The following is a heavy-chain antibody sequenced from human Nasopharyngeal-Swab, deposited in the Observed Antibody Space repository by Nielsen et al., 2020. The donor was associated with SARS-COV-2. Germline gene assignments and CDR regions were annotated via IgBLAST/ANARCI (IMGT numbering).Heavy chain of an antibody. Sequence: SVKASCKASGFIFSKSAMQRIRQARGQGLEHIGWIVVGSSNTYYTQNFEERVTITRDMSTSTTYIELSSLRSGDTAVYYCATTGTHCNGANCTDYWGQGTLVTVSS. CDR2: IVVGSSNT. CDR3: ATTGTHCNGANCTDY. D-gene: IGHD4/OR15-4a*01. V-gene: IGHV1-58*02. J-gene: IGHJ4*01. CDR1: GFIFSKSA.